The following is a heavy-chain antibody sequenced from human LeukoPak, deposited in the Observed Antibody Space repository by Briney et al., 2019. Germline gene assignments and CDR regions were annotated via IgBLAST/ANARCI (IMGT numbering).Heavy chain of an antibody. CDR3: ARHSGSYLTPFDY. Sequence: HGESLKIFCKGSGYTFNIYWIGWVRQMPGKGLEWMGIIYPSDSDTRYSPSFQGQVTISADKSISTAYLQWSSLKASDSAMYYCARHSGSYLTPFDYWGQGALVTVSS. V-gene: IGHV5-51*01. J-gene: IGHJ4*02. CDR1: GYTFNIYW. CDR2: IYPSDSDT. D-gene: IGHD1-26*01.